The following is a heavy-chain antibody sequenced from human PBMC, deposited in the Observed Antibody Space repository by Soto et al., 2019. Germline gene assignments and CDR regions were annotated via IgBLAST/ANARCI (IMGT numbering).Heavy chain of an antibody. CDR3: ARVWSILYNWFDP. V-gene: IGHV4-34*01. CDR2: INHSGST. CDR1: GGSFSGYY. Sequence: SETLSLSCAVYGGSFSGYYWSRIRQPPGKGLEWIGEINHSGSTNYNPSLKSRVTISVDTSKNQFSLKLSSVTAADTAVYYCARVWSILYNWFDPWGQGTLVTVSS. J-gene: IGHJ5*02. D-gene: IGHD3-3*01.